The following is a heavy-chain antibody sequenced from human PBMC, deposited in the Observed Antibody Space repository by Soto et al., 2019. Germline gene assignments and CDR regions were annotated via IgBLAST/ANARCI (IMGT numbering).Heavy chain of an antibody. Sequence: PGESLKISCKGSGYSFTSYWISWVRQMPGKGLEWMGRIDPSDSYTNYSPSFQGHVTISADKSISTAYLQWSSLKASDTAMYYCARQGFFSGGSCSPPPLNYYYGMDVWGQGTTVTVSS. J-gene: IGHJ6*02. CDR1: GYSFTSYW. CDR2: IDPSDSYT. CDR3: ARQGFFSGGSCSPPPLNYYYGMDV. D-gene: IGHD2-15*01. V-gene: IGHV5-10-1*01.